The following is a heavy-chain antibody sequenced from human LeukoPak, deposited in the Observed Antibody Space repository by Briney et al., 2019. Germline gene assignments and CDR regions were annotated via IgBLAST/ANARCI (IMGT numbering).Heavy chain of an antibody. CDR3: ARVREYSSSSWVDYYFDY. J-gene: IGHJ4*02. V-gene: IGHV3-48*04. Sequence: GGSLRLSCAASGFTFSRYSMNWVRQAPGKGLEWVSYISSSGSTIYYADSVKGRFTISRDNAKNSLYLQMNSLRAEDTALYYCARVREYSSSSWVDYYFDYWGQGTLVTVSS. D-gene: IGHD6-6*01. CDR1: GFTFSRYS. CDR2: ISSSGSTI.